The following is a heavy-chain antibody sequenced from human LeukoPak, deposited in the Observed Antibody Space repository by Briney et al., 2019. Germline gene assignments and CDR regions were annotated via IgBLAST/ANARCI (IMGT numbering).Heavy chain of an antibody. CDR2: ISSSSSYI. CDR1: GFTFSSQS. Sequence: GGSLRLSWAASGFTFSSQSMNWVRQAPGKGLEWVSSISSSSSYIYYADSVKGRYTISRDNAKTSLHLQMNSLRAEDTAVYYCARDLIAAAGTFVLSYFDYWGQGTLVTVSS. V-gene: IGHV3-21*01. D-gene: IGHD6-13*01. J-gene: IGHJ4*02. CDR3: ARDLIAAAGTFVLSYFDY.